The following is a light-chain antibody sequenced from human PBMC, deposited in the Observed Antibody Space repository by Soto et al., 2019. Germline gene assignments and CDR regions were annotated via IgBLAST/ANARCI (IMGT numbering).Light chain of an antibody. J-gene: IGKJ1*01. CDR1: QSISSW. Sequence: DIQITQSPSTLCASVGDRVTITCRASQSISSWLAWYQQKPGKAPKLLIYDASSLESGVPRRFSGSGSGTEFTLTISSLQPDDFATYYCQQYNSYWTFGQGTKVDIK. CDR3: QQYNSYWT. V-gene: IGKV1-5*01. CDR2: DAS.